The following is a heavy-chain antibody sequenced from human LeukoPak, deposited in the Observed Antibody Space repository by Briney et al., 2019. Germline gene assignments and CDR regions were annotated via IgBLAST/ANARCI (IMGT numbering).Heavy chain of an antibody. CDR3: AKSYYGDYLNDAFDI. Sequence: GGSLRLSCAAFGFTFSSYWMSWVRQAPGKGLEWVSAISGSGSSTYYADSVKGRFTISRDNSKNTLYLQMNSLRAEDTAVYYCAKSYYGDYLNDAFDIWGQGTMVTVSS. V-gene: IGHV3-23*01. J-gene: IGHJ3*02. CDR1: GFTFSSYW. CDR2: ISGSGSST. D-gene: IGHD4-17*01.